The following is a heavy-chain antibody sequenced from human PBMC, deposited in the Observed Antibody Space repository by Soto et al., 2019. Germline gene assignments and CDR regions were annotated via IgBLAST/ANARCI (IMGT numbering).Heavy chain of an antibody. J-gene: IGHJ4*02. CDR2: IWYDGSNK. Sequence: GGSLRLSCAASGFTFSSYGMHWVRQAPGKGLEWVAVIWYDGSNKYYADSVKGRFTISRDNSKNTLYLQMNSLRAEDTAVYYCARDRNQYSSGSYYGSWGQGALVTVSS. V-gene: IGHV3-33*01. CDR3: ARDRNQYSSGSYYGS. D-gene: IGHD6-19*01. CDR1: GFTFSSYG.